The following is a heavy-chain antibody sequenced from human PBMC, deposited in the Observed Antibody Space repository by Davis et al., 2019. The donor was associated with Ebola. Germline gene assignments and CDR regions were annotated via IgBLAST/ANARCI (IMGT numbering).Heavy chain of an antibody. CDR3: ARDGLELHLPDY. CDR1: GYTFTPYA. Sequence: ASVKVSCKASGYTFTPYAPHWVRQAPGQSLEWMGNISPGNGDTKYSQKFQGRISITGDTSATTAYMELSSLRYEDTAVYYCARDGLELHLPDYWGPGTLLTVSS. J-gene: IGHJ4*02. CDR2: ISPGNGDT. D-gene: IGHD1-7*01. V-gene: IGHV1-3*01.